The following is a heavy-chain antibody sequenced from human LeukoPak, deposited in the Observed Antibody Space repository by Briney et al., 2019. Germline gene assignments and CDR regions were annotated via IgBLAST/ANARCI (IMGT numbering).Heavy chain of an antibody. J-gene: IGHJ4*02. CDR1: GFTVSSNY. CDR3: ARDDPTLFWSGSPFY. V-gene: IGHV3-53*01. CDR2: IYSGGST. D-gene: IGHD3-3*01. Sequence: GSLRLSCAASGFTVSSNYMSWVRQAPGKGLEWVSVIYSGGSTYYADSVKGRFTISRDNSKNTLYLQMNSLRAEDTAVYYCARDDPTLFWSGSPFYWGQGTLVTVSS.